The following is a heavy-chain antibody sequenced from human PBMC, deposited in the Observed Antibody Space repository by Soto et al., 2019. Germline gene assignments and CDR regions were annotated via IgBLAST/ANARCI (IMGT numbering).Heavy chain of an antibody. CDR1: GGSISSGGYY. J-gene: IGHJ4*02. Sequence: SETLSLTCTVSGGSISSGGYYWSWIRQHPGKGLEWIGYIYYSGSTYYNPSLKSRVTISVDTSKNQFSLKLDSVTAADMAVYYCARENGCSGGSCYSDYWGQGTLVTVSS. V-gene: IGHV4-31*03. CDR3: ARENGCSGGSCYSDY. CDR2: IYYSGST. D-gene: IGHD2-15*01.